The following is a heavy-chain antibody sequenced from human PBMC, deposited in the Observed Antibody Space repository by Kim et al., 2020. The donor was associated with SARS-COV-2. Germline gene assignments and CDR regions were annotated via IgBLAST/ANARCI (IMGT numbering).Heavy chain of an antibody. V-gene: IGHV3-30*04. CDR1: GFTFSSYA. CDR3: ARARDAEKVAGIAFDY. D-gene: IGHD6-19*01. J-gene: IGHJ4*02. Sequence: GGSLRLSCAASGFTFSSYAMHWVRQAPGKGLEWVAVISYDGSNKYYADSVKGRFTISRDNSKNTLYLQMNSLRAEDTAVYYCARARDAEKVAGIAFDYWGQGTLVTVSS. CDR2: ISYDGSNK.